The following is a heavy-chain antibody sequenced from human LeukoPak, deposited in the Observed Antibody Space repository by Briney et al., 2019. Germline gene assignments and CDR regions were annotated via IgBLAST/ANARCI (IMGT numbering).Heavy chain of an antibody. D-gene: IGHD6-6*01. V-gene: IGHV3-21*01. CDR1: GFTFSSYS. CDR2: ISSSSSYI. CDR3: ARYSSSSRVHIDY. Sequence: GGSLRLSCAASGFTFSSYSMNWVRQAPGKGLEWVSSISSSSSYIYYADSVKGRFTISRDNAKNSLYLQMNSLRAEDTAVYYCARYSSSSRVHIDYWGQGTLVTVSS. J-gene: IGHJ4*02.